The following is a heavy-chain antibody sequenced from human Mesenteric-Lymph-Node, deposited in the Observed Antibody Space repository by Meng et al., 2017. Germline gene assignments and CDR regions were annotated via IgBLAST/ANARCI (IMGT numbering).Heavy chain of an antibody. CDR1: GFTFSSYS. J-gene: IGHJ3*01. V-gene: IGHV3-21*04. CDR2: ISSTSNNI. CDR3: ARDRSQHDGYGAGFAK. D-gene: IGHD2-2*03. Sequence: GESLKISCTVSGFTFSSYSMNWVRQAPGKGLKWVSFISSTSNNINYADSVKGRFTISRDNAKNTVYLQMNSLRAEDTAVYYCARDRSQHDGYGAGFAKWGQGTMVTVSS.